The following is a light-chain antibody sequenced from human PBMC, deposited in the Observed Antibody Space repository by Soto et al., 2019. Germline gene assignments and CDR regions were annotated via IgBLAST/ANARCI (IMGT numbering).Light chain of an antibody. J-gene: IGLJ1*01. Sequence: QPVLTQPRAVSGSTGRSVPISCTGTSSDVGGYNYVSWYQQHPGKAPKLMIYDVSKRPSGVPDRFSGSKSGNTASLTISGLQAEDEADYYCCSYAGSYTLVSGPGTKVTVL. CDR2: DVS. CDR3: CSYAGSYTLV. CDR1: SSDVGGYNY. V-gene: IGLV2-11*01.